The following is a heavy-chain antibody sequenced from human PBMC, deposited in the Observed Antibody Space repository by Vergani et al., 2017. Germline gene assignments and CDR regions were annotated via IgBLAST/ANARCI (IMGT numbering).Heavy chain of an antibody. CDR1: GYSFTTYW. D-gene: IGHD3-22*01. CDR3: ARLYGRDSSGSKYFDY. Sequence: EVQLVQSGAEVTKPGESLNIPCHISGYSFTTYWIGWVRQLPGKGLEWMGIIHPADSDTRYSPPFQGQVTISVDKSISTAYLQRSSLRASDSAMYYCARLYGRDSSGSKYFDYWGQGTLVTVSS. CDR2: IHPADSDT. J-gene: IGHJ4*02. V-gene: IGHV5-51*01.